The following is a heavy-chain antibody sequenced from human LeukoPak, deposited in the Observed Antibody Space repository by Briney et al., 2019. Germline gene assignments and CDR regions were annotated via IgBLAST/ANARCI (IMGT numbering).Heavy chain of an antibody. J-gene: IGHJ4*02. Sequence: ASVKVSCKVSGYTLTEFSIHWVRRVPGKGLEWMGGFDPEDGETIYAQKFQGRVTMTEDTSSDTAYMELSSLRSDDTAVYFCTARTAAGQRGSSFDYWGQGTLVTVSS. CDR1: GYTLTEFS. CDR2: FDPEDGET. V-gene: IGHV1-24*01. D-gene: IGHD6-13*01. CDR3: TARTAAGQRGSSFDY.